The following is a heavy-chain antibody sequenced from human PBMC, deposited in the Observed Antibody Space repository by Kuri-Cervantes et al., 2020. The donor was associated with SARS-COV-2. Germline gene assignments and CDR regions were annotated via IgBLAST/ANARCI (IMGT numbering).Heavy chain of an antibody. CDR2: INPNSGGT. CDR3: ATAPAVVAANWFDP. Sequence: ASVKVSCKASGYTFTGYYMHWVRQAPGQGLEWMGWINPNSGGTNYAQKFQGRVTMTRDTSISTAYMELSSLRSEDTAVYYCATAPAVVAANWFDPWGQGTLVTVSS. D-gene: IGHD2-15*01. CDR1: GYTFTGYY. J-gene: IGHJ5*02. V-gene: IGHV1-2*02.